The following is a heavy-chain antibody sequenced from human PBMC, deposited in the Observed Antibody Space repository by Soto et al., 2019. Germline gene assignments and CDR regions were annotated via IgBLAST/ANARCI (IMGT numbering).Heavy chain of an antibody. CDR1: GLTLSSYA. CDR2: LSGSGDST. D-gene: IGHD2-15*01. CDR3: SGLGSGGH. Sequence: GGSLRLSCAASGLTLSSYAMTWVRQAPGKGLEWVSSLSGSGDSTYYTDSVKGRFTISRDNSKNTLYLQMNSLRAEDTAVYYCSGLGSGGHWGQGTLVTVSS. V-gene: IGHV3-23*01. J-gene: IGHJ4*02.